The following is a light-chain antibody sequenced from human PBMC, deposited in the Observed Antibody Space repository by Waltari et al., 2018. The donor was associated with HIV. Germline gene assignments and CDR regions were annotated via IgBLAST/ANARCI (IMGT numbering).Light chain of an antibody. V-gene: IGLV3-10*01. CDR3: YLTDSSDWV. CDR2: EDS. CDR1: ALPKKY. J-gene: IGLJ3*02. Sequence: SYELTQPPSVSVSPGQTARITCSGDALPKKYAYWYQQKSGQAPVLVIYEDSKRPSGIPYSFSGSSSGTMATLTISVAQVEDEADYYCYLTDSSDWVFGGGTKLTVL.